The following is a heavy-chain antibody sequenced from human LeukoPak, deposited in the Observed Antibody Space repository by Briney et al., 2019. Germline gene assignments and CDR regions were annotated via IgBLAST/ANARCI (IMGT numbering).Heavy chain of an antibody. CDR1: GYTFTSYG. CDR3: ARATGDTIFGVVISSGFDH. V-gene: IGHV1-18*01. D-gene: IGHD3-3*01. J-gene: IGHJ4*02. Sequence: ASVKVSCKASGYTFTSYGISWVRPAPGQGLEWMGWISAYNGNTNYAQKLQGRVTMTTDTSTSTAYMELRSLRSDDTAVYYCARATGDTIFGVVISSGFDHWGQGTLVTVSS. CDR2: ISAYNGNT.